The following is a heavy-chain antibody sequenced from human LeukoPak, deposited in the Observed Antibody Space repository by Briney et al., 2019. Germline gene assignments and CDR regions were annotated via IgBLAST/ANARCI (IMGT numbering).Heavy chain of an antibody. D-gene: IGHD3-22*01. Sequence: RASVKVSCKASGYTFSSYAISWVRQAPGHGLEWMGGIIPMFGTRNYAQKFQGRVAISVDISTATAYMELSSLRSEDTGVYYCARVNVPSYYDSSGYYEGDAFDIWGQGTMVTVSS. J-gene: IGHJ3*02. CDR1: GYTFSSYA. CDR3: ARVNVPSYYDSSGYYEGDAFDI. CDR2: IIPMFGTR. V-gene: IGHV1-69*06.